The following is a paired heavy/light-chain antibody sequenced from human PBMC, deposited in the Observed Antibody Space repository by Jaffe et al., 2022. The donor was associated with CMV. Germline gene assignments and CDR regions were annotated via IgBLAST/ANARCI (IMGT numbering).Heavy chain of an antibody. D-gene: IGHD3-3*01. CDR1: GGSISSSSYY. CDR3: ARHNYDDFWSGYYTPSGYYYYMDV. CDR2: IYYSGST. V-gene: IGHV4-39*01. J-gene: IGHJ6*03. Sequence: QLQLQESGPGLVKPSETLSLTCTVSGGSISSSSYYWGWIRQPPGKGLEWIGSIYYSGSTYYNPSLKSRVTISVDTSKNQFSLKLSSVTAADTAVYYCARHNYDDFWSGYYTPSGYYYYMDVWGKGTTVTVSS.
Light chain of an antibody. CDR1: QSLLHSNGYNY. CDR3: MQALQTPT. CDR2: LGS. V-gene: IGKV2-28*01. J-gene: IGKJ1*01. Sequence: DIVMTQSPLSLPVTPGEPASISCRSSQSLLHSNGYNYLDWYLQKPGKSPQLLIYLGSNRASGVPDRFSGSGSGTDFTLKISRVEAEDVGVYYCMQALQTPTFGQGTKVEIK.